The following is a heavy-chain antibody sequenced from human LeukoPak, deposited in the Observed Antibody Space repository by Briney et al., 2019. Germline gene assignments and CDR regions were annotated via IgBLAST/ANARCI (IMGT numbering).Heavy chain of an antibody. CDR2: TIPLLGVT. D-gene: IGHD3-16*01. CDR3: ARARTMITFGGVRHAFDI. J-gene: IGHJ3*02. CDR1: GGTFSSYA. Sequence: SVKVSCKASGGTFSSYAFNWVRQAPGQGLEWVGRTIPLLGVTNHAQKLQGRVTVTADPATNTAYMELSSLIPDDTAVYYCARARTMITFGGVRHAFDIWGQGTLVTVSS. V-gene: IGHV1-69*04.